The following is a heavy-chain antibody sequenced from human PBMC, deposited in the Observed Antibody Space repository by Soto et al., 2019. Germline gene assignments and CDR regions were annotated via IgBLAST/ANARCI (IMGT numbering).Heavy chain of an antibody. D-gene: IGHD6-13*01. J-gene: IGHJ3*02. V-gene: IGHV3-30-3*01. CDR2: VSYDGNTQ. Sequence: QVQVVESGGGVVQPGGSLRLSCTVSGFAFSDFAMHWVRQPPGKGLEWVAAVSYDGNTQFHIDSVKGRFIISRDNFNNTLYLPMDGLRPDDSAVYYCARVVFERSLNAGLDIWGQGTKVIVSS. CDR3: ARVVFERSLNAGLDI. CDR1: GFAFSDFA.